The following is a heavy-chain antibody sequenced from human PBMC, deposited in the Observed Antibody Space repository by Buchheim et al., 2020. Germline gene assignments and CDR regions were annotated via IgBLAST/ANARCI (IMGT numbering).Heavy chain of an antibody. Sequence: DVQLVESGGGLVQPGGSLRLSCAASGFRFSVYWMTWVRQAPGKGLEWVANINKDGSEKNSVASVKGRFSISRDNAENALYLQMNSLRAEDTAIYYCATYRLGFCSGDACHEMDVWGQGTT. CDR3: ATYRLGFCSGDACHEMDV. D-gene: IGHD2-15*01. CDR1: GFRFSVYW. CDR2: INKDGSEK. V-gene: IGHV3-7*01. J-gene: IGHJ6*02.